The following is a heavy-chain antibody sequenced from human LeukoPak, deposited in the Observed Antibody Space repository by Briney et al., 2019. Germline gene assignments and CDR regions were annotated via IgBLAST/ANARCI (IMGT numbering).Heavy chain of an antibody. J-gene: IGHJ4*02. CDR1: GGSISSHY. CDR2: IYYSGST. Sequence: SVTLSLTCTVSGGSISSHYWSWIRQPPGKGLEWIGYIYYSGSTNYNPSLKSRVTISVDTSKNQFSLKLSSVTAADTAVYYCAGVPDITARPCDSWGPGILVTVS. D-gene: IGHD2-21*02. CDR3: AGVPDITARPCDS. V-gene: IGHV4-59*11.